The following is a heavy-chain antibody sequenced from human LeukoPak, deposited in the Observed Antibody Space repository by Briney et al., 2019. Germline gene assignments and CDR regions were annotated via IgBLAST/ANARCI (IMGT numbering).Heavy chain of an antibody. V-gene: IGHV4-59*08. J-gene: IGHJ5*02. Sequence: SETLSLTCTVSGGSISSYYWSWIRQPPAKGLEWIGYIYYSGSTNYNPSLKSRVTISVDTSKNQFSLKLSSVTAADTAVYYCARHESGREPWFDPWGQGTLVTVSS. D-gene: IGHD1-14*01. CDR2: IYYSGST. CDR3: ARHESGREPWFDP. CDR1: GGSISSYY.